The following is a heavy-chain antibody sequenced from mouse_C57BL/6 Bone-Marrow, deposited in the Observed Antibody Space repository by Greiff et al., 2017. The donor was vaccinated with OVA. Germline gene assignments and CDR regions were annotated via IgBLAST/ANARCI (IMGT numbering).Heavy chain of an antibody. D-gene: IGHD2-1*01. J-gene: IGHJ2*01. Sequence: QVQLKESGAELARPGASVKLSCKASGYTFTSYGISWVKQRTGQGLEWIGEIYPRSGNTYYNEKFKGKATLTADKSSSTAYMELRSLTSEDSAVYFCASLPRGYWGQGTTRTVSS. V-gene: IGHV1-81*01. CDR3: ASLPRGY. CDR2: IYPRSGNT. CDR1: GYTFTSYG.